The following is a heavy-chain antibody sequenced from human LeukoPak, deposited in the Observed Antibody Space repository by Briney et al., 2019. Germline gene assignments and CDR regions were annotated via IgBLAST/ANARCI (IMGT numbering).Heavy chain of an antibody. Sequence: PGGSLRLSCAASGFTVSSNYMSWVRRAPGKGLEWVSVIYSGGSTYYADSVKGRFTISRDNSKNTLYLQMNSLRAEDTAVYYCAKDATMADGYFDYWGQGTLVTVSS. V-gene: IGHV3-53*01. CDR3: AKDATMADGYFDY. J-gene: IGHJ4*02. D-gene: IGHD3-10*01. CDR2: IYSGGST. CDR1: GFTVSSNY.